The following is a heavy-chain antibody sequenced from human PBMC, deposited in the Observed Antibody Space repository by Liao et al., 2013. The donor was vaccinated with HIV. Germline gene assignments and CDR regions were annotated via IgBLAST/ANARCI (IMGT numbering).Heavy chain of an antibody. CDR2: LYTSGNT. V-gene: IGHV4-61*02. J-gene: IGHJ4*02. D-gene: IGHD6-19*01. CDR1: GGSISSGSYY. CDR3: ARNGVIDSSAWYRGLDY. Sequence: QVQLQESGPGLVKPSQTLSLTCTVSGGSISSGSYYWSWIRQPAGKGLEWIGRLYTSGNTNYNPSLKSRVTMSVDTSKNQFSLKLNSVTAADTAVYYCARNGVIDSSAWYRGLDYWGQGTLVTVSS.